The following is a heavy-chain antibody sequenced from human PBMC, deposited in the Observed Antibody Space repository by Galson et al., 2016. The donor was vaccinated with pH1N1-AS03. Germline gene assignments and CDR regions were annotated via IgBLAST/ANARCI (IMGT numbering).Heavy chain of an antibody. CDR2: ISVTGGRT. D-gene: IGHD6-13*01. V-gene: IGHV3-23*01. J-gene: IGHJ4*02. Sequence: SLRLSCATSGFTFSSYGMTWVRQAPGKGLEWVSSISVTGGRTYYADSVKGRFTISRDHSKNTLYLQMRSLRAEDTAVYYCAKDRSSWPPGWGSVDSWGQGTLVTVSS. CDR3: AKDRSSWPPGWGSVDS. CDR1: GFTFSSYG.